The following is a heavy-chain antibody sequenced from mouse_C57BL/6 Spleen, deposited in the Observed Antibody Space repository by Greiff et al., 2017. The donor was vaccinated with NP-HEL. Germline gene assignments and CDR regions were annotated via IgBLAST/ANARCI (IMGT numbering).Heavy chain of an antibody. J-gene: IGHJ4*01. CDR3: ARDGSSPYYYAMDY. CDR2: IDPSDSET. V-gene: IGHV1-52*01. CDR1: GYTFTSYW. D-gene: IGHD1-1*01. Sequence: QVQLQQPGAELVRPGSSVKLSCKASGYTFTSYWMHWVKQRPIQGLEWIGNIDPSDSETHYNQKFKDKATLTVDKSSSTAYMQLSSLTSEDSAVYYCARDGSSPYYYAMDYWGQGTSVTVSS.